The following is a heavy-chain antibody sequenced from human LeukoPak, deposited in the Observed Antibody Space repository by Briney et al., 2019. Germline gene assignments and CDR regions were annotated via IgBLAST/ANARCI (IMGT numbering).Heavy chain of an antibody. V-gene: IGHV3-66*02. CDR2: IYSGGST. J-gene: IGHJ3*02. CDR3: ARGTFDI. Sequence: GGSLRLSCAASGFTVSSNYMSWVRQALGMGLEWVSVIYSGGSTHYADSVKGRFTISRDNSKNTLYLQMNSLRAEDTAVYYCARGTFDIWGQGTMVTVSS. CDR1: GFTVSSNY.